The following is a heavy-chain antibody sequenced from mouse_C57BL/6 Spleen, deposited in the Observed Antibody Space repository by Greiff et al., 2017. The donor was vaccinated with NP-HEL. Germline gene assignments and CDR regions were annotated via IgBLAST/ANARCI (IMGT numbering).Heavy chain of an antibody. CDR2: IWTGGGT. CDR3: AREETYYGSSTGWYFDV. V-gene: IGHV2-9-1*01. D-gene: IGHD1-1*01. Sequence: VNVVESGPGLVAPSQSLSITCTVSGFSLTSYAISWVRQPPGKGLEWLGVIWTGGGTNYNSALKSRLSISKDNSKSQVFLKMNSLQTDDTARYYCAREETYYGSSTGWYFDVWGTGTTVTVSS. J-gene: IGHJ1*03. CDR1: GFSLTSYA.